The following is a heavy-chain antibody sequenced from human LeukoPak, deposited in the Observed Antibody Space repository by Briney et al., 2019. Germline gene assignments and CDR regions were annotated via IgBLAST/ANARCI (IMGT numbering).Heavy chain of an antibody. CDR3: ARLTVYSSGWPPFDP. J-gene: IGHJ5*02. Sequence: PSETLSLTCAVYGGSFSGYYWSWIRQPPGKGLEWIGEINHSGSTNYNPSLKSRVTISVDTSKNQFSLKLSSVTAADTAVYYCARLTVYSSGWPPFDPWGQGTLVTVSS. D-gene: IGHD6-19*01. CDR2: INHSGST. CDR1: GGSFSGYY. V-gene: IGHV4-34*01.